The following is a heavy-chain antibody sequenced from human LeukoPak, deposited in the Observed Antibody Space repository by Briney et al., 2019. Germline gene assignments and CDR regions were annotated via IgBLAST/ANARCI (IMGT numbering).Heavy chain of an antibody. J-gene: IGHJ5*02. CDR2: IYPGDSDT. CDR3: ARTVYYYGSGPYGWFDP. V-gene: IGHV5-51*01. CDR1: GYSFTSYW. Sequence: GESLRISCKGSGYSFTSYWIGWVRQMPGKGLEWMGIIYPGDSDTRYSPSFQGQVTISADKSISTAYLQWSSLKASDTAMYYCARTVYYYGSGPYGWFDPWGQGTLVTVSS. D-gene: IGHD3-10*01.